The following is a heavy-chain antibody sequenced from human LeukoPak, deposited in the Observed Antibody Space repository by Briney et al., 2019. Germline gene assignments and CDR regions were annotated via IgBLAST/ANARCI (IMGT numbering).Heavy chain of an antibody. CDR3: ARGLVTIFGVATSDAFDI. D-gene: IGHD3-3*01. CDR1: GGSISSYY. V-gene: IGHV4-59*01. Sequence: PSETLSLTCTVSGGSISSYYWSWIRQPPGKGLEWIGYIYYSGSTNYNPSLKSRVTISVDTSKNQFSLKLSSVTAADTAVYYCARGLVTIFGVATSDAFDIWGQGTMVTVSS. CDR2: IYYSGST. J-gene: IGHJ3*02.